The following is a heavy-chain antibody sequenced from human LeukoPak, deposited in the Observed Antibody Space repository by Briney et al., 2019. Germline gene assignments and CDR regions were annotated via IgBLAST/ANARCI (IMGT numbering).Heavy chain of an antibody. Sequence: SETLSLTCTVSGGSISSYYWSWIRQPPGKGLEWIGYIYYSGGTSYNPSLKSRVTISVDTSKNQFFLKLSSVTAADTAVYYCARVSYGSGSYYAYWGQGTLVTVSS. CDR2: IYYSGGT. D-gene: IGHD3-10*01. CDR1: GGSISSYY. J-gene: IGHJ4*02. V-gene: IGHV4-59*01. CDR3: ARVSYGSGSYYAY.